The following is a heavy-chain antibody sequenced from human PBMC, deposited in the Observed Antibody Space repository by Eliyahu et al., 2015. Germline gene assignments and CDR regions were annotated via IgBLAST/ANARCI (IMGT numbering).Heavy chain of an antibody. D-gene: IGHD3-10*02. J-gene: IGHJ4*02. Sequence: QVQLQQXGAGLLKPSXTLSLTCAAYGGSLXGFYWNWIRQSPGKGLEWIGEIDHSGSTKYNPSLKSRVTISKDTSRNQFSLKLTSVTAADTAVYYCARENVYSDLWGQGTLVTVSS. CDR2: IDHSGST. CDR1: GGSLXGFY. V-gene: IGHV4-34*01. CDR3: ARENVYSDL.